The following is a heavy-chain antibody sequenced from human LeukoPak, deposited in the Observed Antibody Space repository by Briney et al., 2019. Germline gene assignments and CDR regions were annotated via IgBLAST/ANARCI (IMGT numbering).Heavy chain of an antibody. J-gene: IGHJ2*01. CDR3: ARVPFPCSSTSCPHGYFDL. CDR2: INPNSGGT. CDR1: GYTFTGYY. Sequence: ASVKVSCKASGYTFTGYYMHWARQAPGQGLEWMGWINPNSGGTIYAQKFQGRVTMTRDTSISTAYMELSRLRSDDTAVYYCARVPFPCSSTSCPHGYFDLWGRGTLVTVSS. V-gene: IGHV1-2*02. D-gene: IGHD2-2*01.